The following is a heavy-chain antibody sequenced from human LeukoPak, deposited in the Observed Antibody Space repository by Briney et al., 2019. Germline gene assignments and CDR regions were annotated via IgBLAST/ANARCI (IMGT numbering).Heavy chain of an antibody. J-gene: IGHJ4*02. D-gene: IGHD1-26*01. CDR2: FDPEDGET. Sequence: ASVKVSCKVSGYTLTELSMHWVRQAPGKGLGWMGGFDPEDGETIYAQKFQGRVIMTEDTSTDTAYMELSSLRSEDTAVYYCATVKWELLGLHYWGQGTLVTVSS. CDR3: ATVKWELLGLHY. CDR1: GYTLTELS. V-gene: IGHV1-24*01.